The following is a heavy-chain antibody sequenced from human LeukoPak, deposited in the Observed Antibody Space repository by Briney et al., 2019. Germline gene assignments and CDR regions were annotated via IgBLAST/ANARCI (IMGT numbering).Heavy chain of an antibody. D-gene: IGHD3-22*01. CDR2: ISTYSGNT. V-gene: IGHV1-18*01. Sequence: ASVKVSCKASGYSFTTYGINWVRQAPGQGLECMGWISTYSGNTNYAQKFQGRVTMTTDTSTSTAYMELRSLTSDDTAVYYCARGEGYDSSGYANWFDPWDQGTLVTVSS. CDR1: GYSFTTYG. J-gene: IGHJ5*02. CDR3: ARGEGYDSSGYANWFDP.